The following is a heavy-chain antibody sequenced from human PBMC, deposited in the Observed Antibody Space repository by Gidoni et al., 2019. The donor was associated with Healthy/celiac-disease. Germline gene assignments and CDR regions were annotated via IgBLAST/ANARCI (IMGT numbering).Heavy chain of an antibody. V-gene: IGHV4-39*01. CDR2: IYYSGST. CDR1: GGSISSRSYY. CDR3: ARGSDSSGYYPDAFDI. J-gene: IGHJ3*02. Sequence: QLQLQESGPGLVKPSETLSLTCPVSGGSISSRSYYWGRIRQPPGKGLEWIGSIYYSGSTYYNPSLKSRVTISVDTSKNQFSLKLSSVTAADTAVYYCARGSDSSGYYPDAFDIWGQGTMVTVSS. D-gene: IGHD3-22*01.